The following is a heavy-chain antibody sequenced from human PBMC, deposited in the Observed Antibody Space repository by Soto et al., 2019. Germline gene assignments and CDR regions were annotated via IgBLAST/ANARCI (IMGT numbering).Heavy chain of an antibody. CDR1: GFTFSNYW. V-gene: IGHV3-74*01. CDR2: INGDGSST. Sequence: EVQLVESGGGLVQPWGSLSLSCVASGFTFSNYWIHWVRQAPVKGLVWVSRINGDGSSTNYAYSVKGQFTISRDNAKNTVYLQMNSLRVEDPAVYYCARGARNYYYFDCWGQGTLVTVSS. J-gene: IGHJ4*02. D-gene: IGHD1-7*01. CDR3: ARGARNYYYFDC.